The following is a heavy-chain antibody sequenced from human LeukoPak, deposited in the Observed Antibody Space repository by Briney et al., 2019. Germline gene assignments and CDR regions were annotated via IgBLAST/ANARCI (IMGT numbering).Heavy chain of an antibody. D-gene: IGHD3-3*01. Sequence: GGSLRLSCAASGFTFSSYWMSWVRQAPGKGLEWVANIKQDGSEKYYVDSVKGRFTISRDNAKNSLYLQMNSLRAEDTAVYYCARDGSETYYDFWSGYAPAGYYEYWGQGTLVTVSS. CDR2: IKQDGSEK. J-gene: IGHJ4*02. CDR3: ARDGSETYYDFWSGYAPAGYYEY. V-gene: IGHV3-7*05. CDR1: GFTFSSYW.